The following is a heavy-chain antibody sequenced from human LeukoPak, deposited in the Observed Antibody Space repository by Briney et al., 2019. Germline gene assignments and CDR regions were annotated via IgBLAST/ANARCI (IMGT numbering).Heavy chain of an antibody. Sequence: AAVKVSCKTSGYTFNAYYIHWLRQAPGQGVERMGQINPNSGDTSYAQKFQGRVTMTREPSISTAYMELSRLRSDDTAVYYCAIGYCSSSPCYSIDYWGQGTLVTVSS. CDR1: GYTFNAYY. D-gene: IGHD2-2*01. CDR3: AIGYCSSSPCYSIDY. CDR2: INPNSGDT. J-gene: IGHJ4*02. V-gene: IGHV1-2*06.